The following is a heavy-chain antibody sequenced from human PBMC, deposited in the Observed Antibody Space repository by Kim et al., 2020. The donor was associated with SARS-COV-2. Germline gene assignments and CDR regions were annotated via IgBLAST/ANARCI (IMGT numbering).Heavy chain of an antibody. CDR1: GFTFSSYG. Sequence: GGSLRLSCAASGFTFSSYGMHWVRQAPGKGLEWVAVISYDGSNKYYADSVKGRFTISRDNSKNTLYLQMNSLRAEDTAVYYCAKDKEGVIVMMGEEDYWGQGTLVTVSS. D-gene: IGHD3-16*02. V-gene: IGHV3-30*18. J-gene: IGHJ4*02. CDR3: AKDKEGVIVMMGEEDY. CDR2: ISYDGSNK.